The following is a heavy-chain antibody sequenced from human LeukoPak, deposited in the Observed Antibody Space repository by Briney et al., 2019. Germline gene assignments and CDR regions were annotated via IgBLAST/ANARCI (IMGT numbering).Heavy chain of an antibody. CDR1: GFTVSSNY. V-gene: IGHV3-53*01. CDR3: ARDKNGGSYYFDY. D-gene: IGHD1-26*01. Sequence: GGSLRLSCAASGFTVSSNYMSWVRQAPGKGLEWVSVIYSGGSTYYADSVKGRFTISRDNSKNTLYLQMNSLRAEDTAVYYCARDKNGGSYYFDYWGQGTLVTVSS. J-gene: IGHJ4*02. CDR2: IYSGGST.